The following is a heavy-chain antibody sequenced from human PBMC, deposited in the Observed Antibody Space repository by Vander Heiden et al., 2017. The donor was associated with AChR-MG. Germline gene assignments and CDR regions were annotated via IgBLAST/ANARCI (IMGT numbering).Heavy chain of an antibody. CDR2: ISYDGSNK. V-gene: IGHV3-30-3*01. Sequence: QVQLVESGGGVVQPGRSLRLSCAASGFTFRSYAMHWVRQAPGKGLEWVAVISYDGSNKYYADSVKGRFTISRDNSKNTLYLQMNSLRAEDTAVYYCARGPRGAVAGTWGPFDYWGQGTLVTVSS. D-gene: IGHD6-19*01. CDR3: ARGPRGAVAGTWGPFDY. CDR1: GFTFRSYA. J-gene: IGHJ4*02.